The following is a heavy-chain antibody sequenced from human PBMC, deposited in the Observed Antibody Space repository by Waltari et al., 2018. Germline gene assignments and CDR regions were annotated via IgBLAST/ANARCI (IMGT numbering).Heavy chain of an antibody. Sequence: QVHLVESGGGVVQPGRSLTLSCAASGFTFNSYAMHWVRQTPGKGLEWVAAISYDSENIYYADSVKGLFAISRDNSKNIVYLQMNNLKTDDTAVYYCARNYRVGWGQGTLVTVSS. CDR1: GFTFNSYA. D-gene: IGHD3-16*02. V-gene: IGHV3-30*09. J-gene: IGHJ4*02. CDR3: ARNYRVG. CDR2: ISYDSENI.